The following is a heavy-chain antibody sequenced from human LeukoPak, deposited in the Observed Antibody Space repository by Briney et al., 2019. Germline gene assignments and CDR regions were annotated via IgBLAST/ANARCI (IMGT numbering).Heavy chain of an antibody. V-gene: IGHV1-2*06. CDR3: ATDHEYSRKMNDY. CDR2: INPNSGGT. D-gene: IGHD6-6*01. CDR1: GYTFTGYY. J-gene: IGHJ4*02. Sequence: ASEKVSCKASGYTFTGYYMHWVRQAPGQGLEWMGRINPNSGGTNYAQKFQGRVTMTRDTSISTAYMELSRLRSDDTAVYYCATDHEYSRKMNDYWGQGTLVTVSS.